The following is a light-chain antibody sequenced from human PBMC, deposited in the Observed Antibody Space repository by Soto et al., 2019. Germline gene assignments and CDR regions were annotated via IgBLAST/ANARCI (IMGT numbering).Light chain of an antibody. CDR3: ATWDSSLSAGL. V-gene: IGLV1-51*02. CDR2: END. Sequence: QCVLTQPPSVSAAPGQKVTISCSGSSSNTGNNYVSWYQQLPGTAPKLLIYENDKRPSGIPDRFSGSKSGTSATLGITGLQTGDEADYYCATWDSSLSAGLFGTGTKVTVL. J-gene: IGLJ1*01. CDR1: SSNTGNNY.